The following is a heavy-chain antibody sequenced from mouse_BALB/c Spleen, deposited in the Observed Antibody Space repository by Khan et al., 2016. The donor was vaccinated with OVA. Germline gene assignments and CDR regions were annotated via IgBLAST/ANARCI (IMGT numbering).Heavy chain of an antibody. D-gene: IGHD4-1*01. J-gene: IGHJ2*01. CDR1: GFNIKDTH. V-gene: IGHV14-3*02. Sequence: EVQLQESGAELVKPGASVKLSCTASGFNIKDTHMHWVKQRPEQGLEWIGRIDPANDNSKYDPRFQGKATIKADTSSKTAYLHLSSLTYEDTSVYYCAPAGTGDYFDYWGQGTTLTVSS. CDR3: APAGTGDYFDY. CDR2: IDPANDNS.